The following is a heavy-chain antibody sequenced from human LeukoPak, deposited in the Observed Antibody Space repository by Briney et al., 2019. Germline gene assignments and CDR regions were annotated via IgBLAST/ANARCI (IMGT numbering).Heavy chain of an antibody. CDR1: GFIFGSYW. CDR2: IKYDGRDK. Sequence: GGSLRLSCAASGFIFGSYWMSWVRQAPGKGLEWVANIKYDGRDKYYVDSVKGRFTISRDNSKNTLYLQMNSLRAEDTAVYYCAKGGITMVRGVIFYYYYYMDVWGKGTTVTVSS. D-gene: IGHD3-10*01. CDR3: AKGGITMVRGVIFYYYYYMDV. V-gene: IGHV3-7*01. J-gene: IGHJ6*03.